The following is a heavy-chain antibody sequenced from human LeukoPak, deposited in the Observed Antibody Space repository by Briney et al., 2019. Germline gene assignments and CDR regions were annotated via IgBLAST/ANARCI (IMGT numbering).Heavy chain of an antibody. Sequence: GASVKVSCKASGYTFTNYYMHWVRQAPGQRLEWMGWINAGDGNTKYSQKFQGRVTMTRNTSISTAYMELSSLRSEDTAVYYCARGRTVVVRGARLKRPFDYWGQGTLVTVSS. CDR2: INAGDGNT. V-gene: IGHV1-3*01. D-gene: IGHD3-22*01. CDR1: GYTFTNYY. J-gene: IGHJ4*02. CDR3: ARGRTVVVRGARLKRPFDY.